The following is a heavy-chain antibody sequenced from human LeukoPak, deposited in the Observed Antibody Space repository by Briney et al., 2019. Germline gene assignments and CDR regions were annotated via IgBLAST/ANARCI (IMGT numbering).Heavy chain of an antibody. CDR2: MHYSGST. CDR1: GDSITGSSYY. V-gene: IGHV4-39*01. D-gene: IGHD3-22*01. Sequence: KPSETLSLTYTDSGDSITGSSYYWVWIRQPRGKGLEWIGSMHYSGSTYSNPSLRSRVTMSAATSKNQFSMNLKSVTAADTAVYYCARQFDDSTCYYYFPNWGQGPLVTVSS. CDR3: ARQFDDSTCYYYFPN. J-gene: IGHJ4*02.